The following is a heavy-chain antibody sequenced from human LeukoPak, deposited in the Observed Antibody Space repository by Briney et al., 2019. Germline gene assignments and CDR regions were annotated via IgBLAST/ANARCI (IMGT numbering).Heavy chain of an antibody. D-gene: IGHD2-15*01. J-gene: IGHJ4*02. Sequence: GGSPRLSCAASGFTFSSYGMHWVRQAPGKGLEWVAVISYDGGNKYYADSVKGRFTISRDNSKNTLYLQMNSLRAEDTAVYYCAKVRDIVMVVTATGPFDYWGQGTLVTLSS. CDR2: ISYDGGNK. V-gene: IGHV3-30*18. CDR1: GFTFSSYG. CDR3: AKVRDIVMVVTATGPFDY.